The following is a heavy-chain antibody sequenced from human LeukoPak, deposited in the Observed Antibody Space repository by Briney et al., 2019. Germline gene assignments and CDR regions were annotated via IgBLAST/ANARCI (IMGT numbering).Heavy chain of an antibody. CDR1: GSTFTSYW. V-gene: IGHV3-74*01. D-gene: IGHD3-22*01. CDR2: ISSDGSST. J-gene: IGHJ4*02. CDR3: AMGPYYYDSSGYYY. Sequence: GGSLILSCVASGSTFTSYWMHWVRQAPGKGLVWVSRISSDGSSTNYADSVKGRFTISRDNAKNTLYLQMNSLRAEDTAVYYCAMGPYYYDSSGYYYWGQGTLVTVSS.